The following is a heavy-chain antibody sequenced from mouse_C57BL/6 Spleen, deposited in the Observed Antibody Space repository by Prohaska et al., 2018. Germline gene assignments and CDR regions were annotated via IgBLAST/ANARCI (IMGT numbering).Heavy chain of an antibody. J-gene: IGHJ1*03. V-gene: IGHV1-18*01. CDR3: ARSTMVRGYFDV. D-gene: IGHD1-1*02. CDR2: INPNNGGT. Sequence: HGKSLEWIGDINPNNGGTIYNQKFKGKATLTVDKSSSTAYMELRSLTSEDTAVYYCARSTMVRGYFDVWGTGTTVTVSS.